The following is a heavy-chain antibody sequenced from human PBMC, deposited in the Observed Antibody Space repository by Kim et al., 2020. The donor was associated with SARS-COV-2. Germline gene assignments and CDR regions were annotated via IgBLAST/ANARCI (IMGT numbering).Heavy chain of an antibody. D-gene: IGHD1-1*01. V-gene: IGHV3-73*01. Sequence: GGSLRLSCGASGFTFSDSAMHWVRRASGKGLEWVGRIRSKGNGYATAYSVSVRGRFTISRDDSRNTAYLQMNSLKTEDTAVYYCTRVPGTTLAFWYAFFIWGQGTMVAVSS. J-gene: IGHJ3*02. CDR3: TRVPGTTLAFWYAFFI. CDR1: GFTFSDSA. CDR2: IRSKGNGYAT.